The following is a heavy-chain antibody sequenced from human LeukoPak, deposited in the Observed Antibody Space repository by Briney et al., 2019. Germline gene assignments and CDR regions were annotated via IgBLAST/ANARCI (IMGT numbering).Heavy chain of an antibody. Sequence: AGGSLRLSCAASGFTFSSYWMSWVRQAPGKGLERVANIKQDGSEKYYVDSVKGRFTISRDNAKNSLYLQMNSLRAEDTAVYYCARRSRGSYSHFDYWGQGTLVTVSS. D-gene: IGHD1-26*01. CDR3: ARRSRGSYSHFDY. J-gene: IGHJ4*02. CDR2: IKQDGSEK. V-gene: IGHV3-7*01. CDR1: GFTFSSYW.